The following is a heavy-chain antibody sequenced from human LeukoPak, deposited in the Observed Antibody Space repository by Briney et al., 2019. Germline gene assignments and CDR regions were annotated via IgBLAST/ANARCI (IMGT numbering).Heavy chain of an antibody. Sequence: SETLSLTCAVYGGSFSGYYWSWIRQPPGKGLEWIGEINHSGSTNYNPSLQGRVTISVDTSKNQFSLKLSSVTAADTAVYYCARGGGRVVVIGYYYMDVWGKGTTVTVSS. CDR2: INHSGST. CDR3: ARGGGRVVVIGYYYMDV. J-gene: IGHJ6*03. D-gene: IGHD3-22*01. V-gene: IGHV4-34*01. CDR1: GGSFSGYY.